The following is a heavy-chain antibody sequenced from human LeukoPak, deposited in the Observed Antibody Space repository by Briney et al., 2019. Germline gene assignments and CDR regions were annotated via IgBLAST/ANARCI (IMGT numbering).Heavy chain of an antibody. D-gene: IGHD3-3*01. CDR2: ISSSGSTI. J-gene: IGHJ6*03. CDR3: AAGYDNNYYYYMDV. Sequence: PGGSLRLSCAASGFTFSDYYMSWIRQAPGKGLEWVSYISSSGSTIYYADSVKGRFTISRDNAKNSLYLQMNSLRAEDTAVYYCAAGYDNNYYYYMDVWGKGTTVTVSS. CDR1: GFTFSDYY. V-gene: IGHV3-11*04.